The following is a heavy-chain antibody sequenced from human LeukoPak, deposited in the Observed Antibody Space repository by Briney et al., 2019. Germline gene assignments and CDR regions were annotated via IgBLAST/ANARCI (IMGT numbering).Heavy chain of an antibody. V-gene: IGHV3-53*01. CDR3: ARTLSSGWYRHFDY. CDR2: IYSGGST. CDR1: GFTVSSNY. Sequence: QPRGSLRLSCAASGFTVSSNYMSWVRQAPGKGLEWVSVIYSGGSTYYADSVKGRFTISRDNSKNTLYLQMNSLRAEDTAVYYCARTLSSGWYRHFDYWGQGTLVTVSS. J-gene: IGHJ4*02. D-gene: IGHD6-19*01.